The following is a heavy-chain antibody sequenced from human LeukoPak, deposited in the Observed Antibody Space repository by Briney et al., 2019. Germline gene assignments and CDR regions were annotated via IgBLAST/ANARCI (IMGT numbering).Heavy chain of an antibody. CDR3: ARPVSGSYINHSYYYYGMDV. D-gene: IGHD3-10*01. V-gene: IGHV5-10-1*01. CDR1: GYGFTSYW. Sequence: GESLKISCKGSGYGFTSYWISWVRQMPGKGLEWMGRIDPSDSYTNYSPSFQGHVTISADKSISTAYLQWSSLKASDTAMYYCARPVSGSYINHSYYYYGMDVWGQGTTVTVSS. J-gene: IGHJ6*02. CDR2: IDPSDSYT.